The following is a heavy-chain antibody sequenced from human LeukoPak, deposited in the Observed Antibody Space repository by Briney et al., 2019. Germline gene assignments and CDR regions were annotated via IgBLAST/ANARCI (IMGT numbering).Heavy chain of an antibody. D-gene: IGHD6-19*01. V-gene: IGHV1-2*04. CDR1: GYTFTSYG. Sequence: ASVKVSCKASGYTFTSYGISWVRQAPGQGLEWMGWINPNSGGTNYAQKFQGWVTMTRDTSISTAYMELSRLRSDDTAVYYCARAVLDRDSSGSGFDYWGQGTLVTVSS. J-gene: IGHJ4*02. CDR3: ARAVLDRDSSGSGFDY. CDR2: INPNSGGT.